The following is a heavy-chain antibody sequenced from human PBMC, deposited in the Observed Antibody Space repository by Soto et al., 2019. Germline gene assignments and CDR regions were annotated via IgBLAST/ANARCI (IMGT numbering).Heavy chain of an antibody. D-gene: IGHD1-1*01. V-gene: IGHV2-5*02. Sequence: QITLKEAGPTLVKPTETLTLTCTFSGFSFTTTRMGVGWTRQPPGKALEWLAIIYWDGESRYNPLLRRRLTLTEDTSKNQVVLTITNMDPKDTAPNFCAHGDSTGPTTYFDSWGQGIPVTVAS. J-gene: IGHJ4*02. CDR1: GFSFTTTRMG. CDR2: IYWDGES. CDR3: AHGDSTGPTTYFDS.